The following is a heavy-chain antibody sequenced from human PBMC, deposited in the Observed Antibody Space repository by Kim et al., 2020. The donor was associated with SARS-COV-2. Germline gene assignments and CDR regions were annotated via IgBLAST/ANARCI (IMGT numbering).Heavy chain of an antibody. Sequence: ASVKVSCKASGYTFTGYYIHWVRQAPGQGLEWMGWINPNSGDTNSAQKFQGRVTMTRDTSISTAYMELSSLRSDDTAVYYCARDLGSGWYSFDYWGQGTLVTVSS. CDR1: GYTFTGYY. CDR2: INPNSGDT. D-gene: IGHD6-19*01. V-gene: IGHV1-2*02. CDR3: ARDLGSGWYSFDY. J-gene: IGHJ4*02.